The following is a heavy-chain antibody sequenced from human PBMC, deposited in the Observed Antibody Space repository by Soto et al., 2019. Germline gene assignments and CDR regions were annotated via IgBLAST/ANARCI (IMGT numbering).Heavy chain of an antibody. Sequence: SGGSLRLSCAASGFTVSSNYMSWVRQAPGKGLEWVSVIYSGGSTYYADSVKGRFTISRDNSKNTLYLQMNSLRAEDTAVYYCARGTESFDWLLSSRGDAFDIWGQGTMVTVSS. D-gene: IGHD3-9*01. CDR2: IYSGGST. V-gene: IGHV3-53*01. CDR1: GFTVSSNY. J-gene: IGHJ3*02. CDR3: ARGTESFDWLLSSRGDAFDI.